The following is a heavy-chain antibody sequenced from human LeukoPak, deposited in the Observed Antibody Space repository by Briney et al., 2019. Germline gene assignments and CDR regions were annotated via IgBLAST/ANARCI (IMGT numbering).Heavy chain of an antibody. Sequence: SETLSLTCTVSGGSISSSSYYWGWLRQPPGKGLEWIGSIYYSGSTYYNPSLKSRVTISVDTSKNQFSLKLSSVTAADTAVYYCASWDPVVAATDYWGQGTLVTVSS. CDR1: GGSISSSSYY. CDR2: IYYSGST. J-gene: IGHJ4*02. CDR3: ASWDPVVAATDY. D-gene: IGHD2-15*01. V-gene: IGHV4-39*01.